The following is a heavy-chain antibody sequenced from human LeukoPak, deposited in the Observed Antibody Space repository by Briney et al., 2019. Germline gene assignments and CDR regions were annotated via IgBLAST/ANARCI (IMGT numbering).Heavy chain of an antibody. J-gene: IGHJ5*02. CDR2: IYYSGST. CDR1: GGSISSSSYY. CDR3: ARAYNWFDP. Sequence: PSETLSLTCTVSGGSISSSSYYWGWIRQPPGKGLEWIGSIYYSGSTYYNPSLKSRVTISVDTSKNQFSLKLSSVTAADTAVYYCARAYNWFDPWSQGTLVTVSS. V-gene: IGHV4-39*01.